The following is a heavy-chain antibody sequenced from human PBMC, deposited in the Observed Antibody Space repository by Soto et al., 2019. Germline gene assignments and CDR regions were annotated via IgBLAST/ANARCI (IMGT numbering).Heavy chain of an antibody. CDR1: GGTFSSYA. V-gene: IGHV1-69*13. D-gene: IGHD2-15*01. CDR3: ARVGYCSGGSCYLLDY. Sequence: GASVKVSCKASGGTFSSYAISWVRQAPGQGLEWMGGIIPVFGTANYAQKFQGRVTITADESTSTAYMELSSLRSEDTAVYYCARVGYCSGGSCYLLDYWGQGTLVTVSS. CDR2: IIPVFGTA. J-gene: IGHJ4*02.